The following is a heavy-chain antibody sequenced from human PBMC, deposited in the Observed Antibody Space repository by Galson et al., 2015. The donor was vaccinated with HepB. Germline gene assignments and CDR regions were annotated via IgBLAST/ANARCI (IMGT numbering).Heavy chain of an antibody. CDR1: GYTFTSYY. CDR3: ARDWGVGGDLDY. J-gene: IGHJ4*02. D-gene: IGHD3-10*01. CDR2: INPSGGST. Sequence: SVKVSCKASGYTFTSYYMHWVRQAPGQGLVWMGIINPSGGSTSYAQKFQGRVTMTRDTSTSTVYMELSSLRSEDTAVYYCARDWGVGGDLDYWGQGTLVTVSS. V-gene: IGHV1-46*01.